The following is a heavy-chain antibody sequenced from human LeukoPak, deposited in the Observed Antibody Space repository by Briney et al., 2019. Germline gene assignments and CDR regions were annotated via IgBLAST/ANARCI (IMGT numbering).Heavy chain of an antibody. V-gene: IGHV1-24*01. CDR2: FDPVDGET. D-gene: IGHD3-22*01. Sequence: GASVKVSCKVSGYTLTELSMHWVRQAPGKGLEWMGGFDPVDGETIYAQKFQGRVTMTEDTSTDTAYMELSGLRSEDTAVYYCASGGYYDSSGYPTGGYWGQGTLVTVSS. J-gene: IGHJ4*02. CDR3: ASGGYYDSSGYPTGGY. CDR1: GYTLTELS.